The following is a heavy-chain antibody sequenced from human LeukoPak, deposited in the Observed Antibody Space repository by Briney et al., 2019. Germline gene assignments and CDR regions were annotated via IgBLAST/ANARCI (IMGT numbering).Heavy chain of an antibody. D-gene: IGHD3-22*01. CDR2: IYYSGST. CDR3: ARGRYYYDSSGYYYSFDY. Sequence: SETLSLTCTVSGGSISSSSYYWGWIRQPPGKGLEWIGSIYYSGSTNYNPSLKSRVTISVDTSKNQFSLKLSSVTAADTAVYYCARGRYYYDSSGYYYSFDYWGQGTLVTVSS. J-gene: IGHJ4*02. CDR1: GGSISSSSYY. V-gene: IGHV4-39*07.